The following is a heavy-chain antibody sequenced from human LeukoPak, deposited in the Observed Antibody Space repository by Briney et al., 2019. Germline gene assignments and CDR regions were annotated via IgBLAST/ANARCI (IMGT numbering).Heavy chain of an antibody. J-gene: IGHJ5*02. CDR1: GFTFITYG. CDR3: AQSEPKGKDFWNDYYFDQ. V-gene: IGHV3-30*02. CDR2: IRHDGRNK. D-gene: IGHD3-3*01. Sequence: GGSLRLSCAASGFTFITYGMHWVRQAPGKGLEWVAFIRHDGRNKYYADSVKGRFTISRDNSKNTVDLQMNSLRVEDTAVYYYAQSEPKGKDFWNDYYFDQWGRGTLVIVSS.